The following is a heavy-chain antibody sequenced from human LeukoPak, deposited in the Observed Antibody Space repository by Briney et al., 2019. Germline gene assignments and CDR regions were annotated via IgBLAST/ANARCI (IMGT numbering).Heavy chain of an antibody. J-gene: IGHJ4*02. CDR2: ISNSGSTI. V-gene: IGHV3-48*04. CDR3: AREEQQLADY. D-gene: IGHD6-13*01. Sequence: GGSLRLSCAASGFTFSSVSMNWVRQAPGKGLEWVSYISNSGSTIYYADSVKGRFTISRDNAKKSLYLEMDSLRAEDTAVYYCAREEQQLADYWGQGTLVSVSS. CDR1: GFTFSSVS.